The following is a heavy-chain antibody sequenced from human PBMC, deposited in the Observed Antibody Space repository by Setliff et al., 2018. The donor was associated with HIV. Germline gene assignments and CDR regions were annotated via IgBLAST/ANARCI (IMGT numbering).Heavy chain of an antibody. V-gene: IGHV1-46*01. J-gene: IGHJ5*01. D-gene: IGHD2-8*01. CDR2: MNKDGVGT. CDR1: GDTSTIHY. CDR3: AKEGGSHCTKGVCFPTNWLDS. Sequence: ASVKVSCKASGDTSTIHYIHWVRQAPGQGLEWMGIMNKDGVGTTYAQKFQGRVTLTRDRSTNTVYMDLNSLRSEDTAVYYCAKEGGSHCTKGVCFPTNWLDSWG.